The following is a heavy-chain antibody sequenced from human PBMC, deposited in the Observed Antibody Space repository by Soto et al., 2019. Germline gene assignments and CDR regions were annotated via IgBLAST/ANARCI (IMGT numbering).Heavy chain of an antibody. J-gene: IGHJ4*02. Sequence: GGSLRLSCAASGFTFSVSSMNWVCQAPGKGLEWVSYISSTGSTVYYADSVEGRFTISRDNSKNTLYLQMNSLRAEDTAVYYCARESDSSGYYYVDYWGQGTLVTVSS. CDR1: GFTFSVSS. V-gene: IGHV3-48*01. D-gene: IGHD3-22*01. CDR2: ISSTGSTV. CDR3: ARESDSSGYYYVDY.